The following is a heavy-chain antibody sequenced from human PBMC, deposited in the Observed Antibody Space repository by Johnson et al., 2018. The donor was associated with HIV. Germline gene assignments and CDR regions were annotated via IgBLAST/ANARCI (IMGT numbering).Heavy chain of an antibody. CDR1: GFTFAFYG. D-gene: IGHD3-16*02. CDR2: IRNDGSHG. Sequence: VQLVESGGGVVQPGGSLRLSCVGSGFTFAFYGFHWVRQAPGQGLAWVAFIRNDGSHGSYTESVKDRFTISRDDSKNTLFLQMNSLRVEDTAVYYCWKDEGSLGELSLHAFDIWGQGTMVSVSS. V-gene: IGHV3-30*02. J-gene: IGHJ3*02. CDR3: WKDEGSLGELSLHAFDI.